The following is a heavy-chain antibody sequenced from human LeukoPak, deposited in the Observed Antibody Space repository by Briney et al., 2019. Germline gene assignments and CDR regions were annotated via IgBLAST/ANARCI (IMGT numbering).Heavy chain of an antibody. J-gene: IGHJ5*02. D-gene: IGHD3-22*01. Sequence: PSETLSLTCTVSGGSISSYYWSWIRQPPGKGLEWIGYIYTSGSTNYNPSLKSRVTISVDTSKNQFSLKLSSVTAADTAVYYCARHGTGYYDSSGYFWFDLWGQGTLVTVSS. V-gene: IGHV4-4*09. CDR3: ARHGTGYYDSSGYFWFDL. CDR2: IYTSGST. CDR1: GGSISSYY.